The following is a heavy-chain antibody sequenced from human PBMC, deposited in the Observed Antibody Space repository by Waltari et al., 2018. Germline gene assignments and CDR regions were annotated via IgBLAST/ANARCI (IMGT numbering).Heavy chain of an antibody. D-gene: IGHD6-19*01. J-gene: IGHJ4*02. CDR3: ATSGWYCFDY. CDR2: IKQDGSEK. CDR1: GFTLSSFW. Sequence: EVQLVESGGGLVQPGGSLRLSCAASGFTLSSFWMNWGRQTPGKGLEWVAGIKQDGSEKYYADSVKCRFTIARDNAKNSLYLQMNSLRAEDTAVYYCATSGWYCFDYWGQGTLVTVSS. V-gene: IGHV3-7*01.